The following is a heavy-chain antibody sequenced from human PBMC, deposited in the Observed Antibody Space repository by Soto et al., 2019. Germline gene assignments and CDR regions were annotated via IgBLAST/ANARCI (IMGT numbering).Heavy chain of an antibody. J-gene: IGHJ4*02. CDR1: GFTFSGSA. D-gene: IGHD2-2*01. CDR3: TRLAGCSSTSCYEFDDY. Sequence: GGSLRLSCAASGFTFSGSAMHWVRQASGKGLEWVGRIRSKANSYATAYAASVKGRFTISRDDSKNTAYLQMNSLKTEDTAVYYCTRLAGCSSTSCYEFDDYWGQGTLVTVSS. CDR2: IRSKANSYAT. V-gene: IGHV3-73*01.